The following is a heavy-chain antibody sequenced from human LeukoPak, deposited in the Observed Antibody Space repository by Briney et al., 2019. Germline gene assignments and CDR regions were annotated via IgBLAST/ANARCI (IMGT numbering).Heavy chain of an antibody. CDR3: AKDVGYGDYITDY. D-gene: IGHD4-17*01. CDR1: GFTFSSYG. Sequence: GGTLRLSCAASGFTFSSYGMSWVRQAPGKGLEWVSGISGSGGSTYYADSVKGRFTISRDNSKNTLYLQMNSLRAEDTAVYYCAKDVGYGDYITDYWGQGTLVTVSS. CDR2: ISGSGGST. V-gene: IGHV3-23*01. J-gene: IGHJ4*02.